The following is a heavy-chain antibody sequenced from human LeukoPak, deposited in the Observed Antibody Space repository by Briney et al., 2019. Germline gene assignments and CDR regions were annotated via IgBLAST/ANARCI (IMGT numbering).Heavy chain of an antibody. CDR2: IYYSGTT. CDR1: GGSMSSYY. D-gene: IGHD3-22*01. J-gene: IGHJ4*02. Sequence: PSETLSLTCTVSGGSMSSYYWNWIRQSPGKGLEWIGYIYYSGTTNYNPSLKSRVTISVDTSKNQFSLKLSSVTAADTAVYYCARHEFNYYDSSGHFDYWGQGTLVTVSS. V-gene: IGHV4-59*08. CDR3: ARHEFNYYDSSGHFDY.